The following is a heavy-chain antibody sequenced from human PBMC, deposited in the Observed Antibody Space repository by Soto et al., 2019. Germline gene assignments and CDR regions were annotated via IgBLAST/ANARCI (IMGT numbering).Heavy chain of an antibody. J-gene: IGHJ4*02. CDR3: AKDPYQLPMGYFDY. Sequence: GGSLRLSCAASGFTFSSYGMHWVRQAPGKGLEWVAVISYDGSNKYYADSVKGRFTISRDNSKNTLYLQMNSLRAEDTAVYYCAKDPYQLPMGYFDYWGQGTLVTVSS. CDR2: ISYDGSNK. V-gene: IGHV3-30*18. D-gene: IGHD2-2*01. CDR1: GFTFSSYG.